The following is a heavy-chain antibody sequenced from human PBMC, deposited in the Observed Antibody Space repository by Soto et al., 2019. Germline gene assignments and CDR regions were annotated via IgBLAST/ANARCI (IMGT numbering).Heavy chain of an antibody. J-gene: IGHJ4*02. Sequence: QVQLQQSGPGLVKPSQTLSLTCAISGDSVSSNNAVWNWIRQSPSRGLEWLGRTYYRSKWYNDYAVSVRSRITITPDTSKNQFSLQLKSVTPEDTAVYYCARSTNWKFYDWGQGTLVTVSS. D-gene: IGHD1-1*01. CDR1: GDSVSSNNAV. V-gene: IGHV6-1*01. CDR3: ARSTNWKFYD. CDR2: TYYRSKWYN.